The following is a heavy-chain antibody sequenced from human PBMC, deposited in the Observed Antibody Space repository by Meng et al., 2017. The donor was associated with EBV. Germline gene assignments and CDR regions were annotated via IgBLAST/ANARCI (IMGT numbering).Heavy chain of an antibody. V-gene: IGHV4-61*01. CDR2: IYDGGTT. Sequence: QVQLQESGPGLVTPSEXLSLTCTVSGASVSGGTFHWSWIRQPPGKELEWIGYIYDGGTTIYNPSLKSRVTIFLDTSRNQFSLGLRSVTTADTAVYYCAKSSSSTPGVVDSWGQGTLVTVSS. D-gene: IGHD6-6*01. CDR1: GASVSGGTFH. CDR3: AKSSSSTPGVVDS. J-gene: IGHJ4*02.